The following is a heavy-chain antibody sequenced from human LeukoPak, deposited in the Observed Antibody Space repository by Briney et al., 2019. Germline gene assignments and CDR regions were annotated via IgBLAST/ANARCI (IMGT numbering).Heavy chain of an antibody. J-gene: IGHJ4*02. CDR2: IKSKTNGGIT. CDR1: GFSFSSAW. Sequence: GGSLRLSCAASGFSFSSAWMSWVRQAPGKGLEWVGRIKSKTNGGITDYAAPVKGRFTISRDDSKNTLYLQMDSLKTEDTAVYYCTTAAYDYVWGSPYFDYWGQGTLVTVSS. D-gene: IGHD3-16*01. CDR3: TTAAYDYVWGSPYFDY. V-gene: IGHV3-15*01.